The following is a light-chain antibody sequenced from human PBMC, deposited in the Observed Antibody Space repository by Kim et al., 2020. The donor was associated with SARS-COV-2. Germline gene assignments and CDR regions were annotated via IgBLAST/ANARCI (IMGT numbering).Light chain of an antibody. CDR2: SAS. CDR3: QQYGSSRYT. Sequence: LSPGERDTLSGRASQSVTSSYLAWYQQRPGQAPRLLIYSASSRAPGIPDRFSGSGSGTDFSLTISRLEPEDFAMYYCQQYGSSRYTFGQGTKLEI. J-gene: IGKJ2*01. V-gene: IGKV3-20*01. CDR1: QSVTSSY.